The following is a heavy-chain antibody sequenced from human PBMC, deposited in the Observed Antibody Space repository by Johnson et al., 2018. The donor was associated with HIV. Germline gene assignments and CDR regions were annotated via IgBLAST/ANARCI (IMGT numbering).Heavy chain of an antibody. D-gene: IGHD3-10*01. Sequence: VQLVESGGGVVRPGGSLRLSCAASGFTVSSNYMSWVRQAPGKGLEWVSVIYSGGSGGSTYYADSVKGRFTISRDNSKNMLYLQMNSLRAEDTAVYYCAKGTSEGRVNAFEIWGQGTMVTVSS. CDR3: AKGTSEGRVNAFEI. CDR1: GFTVSSNY. J-gene: IGHJ3*02. CDR2: IYSGGSGGST. V-gene: IGHV3-66*01.